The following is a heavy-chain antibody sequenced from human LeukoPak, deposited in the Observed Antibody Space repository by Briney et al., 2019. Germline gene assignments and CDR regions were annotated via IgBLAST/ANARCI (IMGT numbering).Heavy chain of an antibody. V-gene: IGHV3-74*01. CDR1: GFNFSIHW. D-gene: IGHD3-10*01. J-gene: IGHJ6*02. Sequence: SGGSLRLSCAASGFNFSIHWMHWVRQAPGKGLIWFSRTNSDGSSTIYADSVKGRFTVSRDNAKNTVYLQMNSLRVEDTAVYYCARIVRYGSAPLYSFGLDVWGQGTTVTVSS. CDR3: ARIVRYGSAPLYSFGLDV. CDR2: TNSDGSST.